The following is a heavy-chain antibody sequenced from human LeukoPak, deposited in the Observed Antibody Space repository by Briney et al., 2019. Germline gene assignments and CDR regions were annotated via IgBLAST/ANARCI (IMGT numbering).Heavy chain of an antibody. CDR1: GGSISSYY. D-gene: IGHD1/OR15-1a*01. V-gene: IGHV4-59*01. J-gene: IGHJ5*02. Sequence: SETLSLTCTVSGGSISSYYWSWIRQPPGKGLEWIGYIYYSGSTNYNPSLKSRVTISVDTSKNQFSLKLSSVTAADTAVYYCARANQAYNWNNGMENWFDPWGQGTLVTVSS. CDR3: ARANQAYNWNNGMENWFDP. CDR2: IYYSGST.